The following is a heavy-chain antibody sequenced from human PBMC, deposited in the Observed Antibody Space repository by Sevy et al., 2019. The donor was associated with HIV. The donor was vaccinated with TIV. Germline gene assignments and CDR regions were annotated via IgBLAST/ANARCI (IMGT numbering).Heavy chain of an antibody. Sequence: GGSLRLSCAASGFTFSSYEMNWVRQAPGKGLEWVSYISSSGSTIYYADSGKGRFTISRDNAKNSLYLQMNSLRAEDTAVYYCARVLGVVVVPAAIYGMDVWGQGNPGHRLL. CDR2: ISSSGSTI. J-gene: IGHJ6*02. D-gene: IGHD2-2*01. V-gene: IGHV3-48*03. CDR1: GFTFSSYE. CDR3: ARVLGVVVVPAAIYGMDV.